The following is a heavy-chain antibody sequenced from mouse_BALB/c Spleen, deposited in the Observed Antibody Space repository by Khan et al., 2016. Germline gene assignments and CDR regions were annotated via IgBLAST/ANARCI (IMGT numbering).Heavy chain of an antibody. Sequence: EVELVESGGVLVQPGGSLKLSCAASGFTFSDYGMSWVRQAPDKRLELVATINRNGGSTYYPDSVKGRFTISRDNAKNTLYLQMSSLKSEDTAMYYCARRRYDGYFYAMDYWGQGTSVTVSS. CDR1: GFTFSDYG. V-gene: IGHV5-6-3*01. CDR2: INRNGGST. D-gene: IGHD2-14*01. CDR3: ARRRYDGYFYAMDY. J-gene: IGHJ4*01.